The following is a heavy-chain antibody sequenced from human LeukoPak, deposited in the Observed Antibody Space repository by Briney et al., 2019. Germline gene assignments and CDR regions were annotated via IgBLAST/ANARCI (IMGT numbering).Heavy chain of an antibody. V-gene: IGHV4-59*01. Sequence: PSETLSLTCTASGASISSYCWSWIRQSPGKGLEWIGHICHSGSTNNNPSLKSRVTISVDTSKNQFSLNLSSVTTADTAVYYCARRRNSWFDHWGQGILVTVSS. CDR2: ICHSGST. CDR3: ARRRNSWFDH. CDR1: GASISSYC. J-gene: IGHJ5*02.